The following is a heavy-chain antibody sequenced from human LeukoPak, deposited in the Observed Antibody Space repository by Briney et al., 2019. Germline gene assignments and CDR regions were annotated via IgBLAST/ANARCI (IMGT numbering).Heavy chain of an antibody. D-gene: IGHD3-22*01. Sequence: SGGSLRLSCAASGFTVSSNYMSWIRQAPGKGLEWVSYISSSGSTIYYADSVKGRFTISRDNAKNSLYLQMNSLRAEDTAVYYCARAAPYYYDRLRPIDYWGQGTLVTVSS. CDR1: GFTVSSNY. V-gene: IGHV3-11*01. CDR2: ISSSGSTI. J-gene: IGHJ4*02. CDR3: ARAAPYYYDRLRPIDY.